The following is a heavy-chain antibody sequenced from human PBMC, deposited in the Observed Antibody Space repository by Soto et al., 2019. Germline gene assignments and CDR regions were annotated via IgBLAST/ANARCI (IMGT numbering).Heavy chain of an antibody. J-gene: IGHJ6*02. V-gene: IGHV3-21*01. CDR1: GFTFSSYS. D-gene: IGHD3-3*01. Sequence: EVQLVESGGGLVKPGGSLRLSCAASGFTFSSYSMNWVSQAPGKGLEWVSSISSSSSYIYYADSVKGRFTISRDNAKNSLYLQMNSLRAEDTAVYYCARDSHDLTADYGMDVWGQGTTVTVSS. CDR2: ISSSSSYI. CDR3: ARDSHDLTADYGMDV.